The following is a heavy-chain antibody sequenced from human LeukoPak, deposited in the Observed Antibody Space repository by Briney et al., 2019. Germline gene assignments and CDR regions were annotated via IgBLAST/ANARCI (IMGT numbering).Heavy chain of an antibody. CDR3: ARFGVYGSGKNY. CDR1: GGSFSGYY. CDR2: INHSGST. J-gene: IGHJ4*02. Sequence: SETLSLTCAVYGGSFSGYYWSWIRQPPGKGLEWIGEINHSGSTNYNPSLKSRVTISVDTSKNQFSLKLSSVTAADTAVYYCARFGVYGSGKNYRGQGTLVTVSS. V-gene: IGHV4-34*01. D-gene: IGHD3-10*01.